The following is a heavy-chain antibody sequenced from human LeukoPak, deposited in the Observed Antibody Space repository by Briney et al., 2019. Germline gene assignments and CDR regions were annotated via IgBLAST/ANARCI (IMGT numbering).Heavy chain of an antibody. D-gene: IGHD3-9*01. Sequence: PGGSLRLSCAASGFTFSNYAMSWVRQPPGKGLEWVSAISGSGGSTYYADSVKGRFTISRDNSKNTLYQQMNSLRAEDTAVYYCAKDLLTGYPTFDYWGQGTLVTVSS. V-gene: IGHV3-23*01. CDR2: ISGSGGST. J-gene: IGHJ4*02. CDR1: GFTFSNYA. CDR3: AKDLLTGYPTFDY.